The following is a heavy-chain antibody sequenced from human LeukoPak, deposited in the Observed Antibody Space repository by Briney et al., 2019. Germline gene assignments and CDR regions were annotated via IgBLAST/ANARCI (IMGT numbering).Heavy chain of an antibody. V-gene: IGHV1-8*01. Sequence: ASVKVSCKASGYTFTSYDINWGRQATGQGLEWMGWMNPNSGNTGYAQKFQGRVTMTRNTSISTAYMELSSLRSEDTAVYYCARGVRRRGYDNYFDYWGQGTLVTVSS. CDR1: GYTFTSYD. D-gene: IGHD5-12*01. CDR3: ARGVRRRGYDNYFDY. CDR2: MNPNSGNT. J-gene: IGHJ4*02.